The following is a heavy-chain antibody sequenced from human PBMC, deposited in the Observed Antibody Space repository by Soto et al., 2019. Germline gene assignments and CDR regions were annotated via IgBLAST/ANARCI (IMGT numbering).Heavy chain of an antibody. J-gene: IGHJ6*03. V-gene: IGHV3-23*01. CDR3: AKDTSSSPYYMDV. CDR1: GFTFSNFA. CDR2: ITGSTGTT. Sequence: EVQVLESGGGSVQPGGSLRLSCAASGFTFSNFAMSWVRHAPGKGLEWVSEITGSTGTTYYADSVRGRFIISRDNSKNTLHLQINSLRPEYTAVYYCAKDTSSSPYYMDVWGKGTTVTVSS. D-gene: IGHD2-2*01.